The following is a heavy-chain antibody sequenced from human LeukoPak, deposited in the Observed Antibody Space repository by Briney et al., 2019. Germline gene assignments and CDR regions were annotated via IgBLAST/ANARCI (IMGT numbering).Heavy chain of an antibody. J-gene: IGHJ5*02. Sequence: SQTLSLTCAISGDSVSSNSVTWNWIRQSPSRSLEWLGRTYYRSTWYNDYAVSVRGRITVNPDTSKNQFSLHLNSVTPEDTAVYFCARRLTQYDCFDPLGQGILVTVSS. CDR3: ARRLTQYDCFDP. CDR1: GDSVSSNSVT. D-gene: IGHD2-2*01. V-gene: IGHV6-1*01. CDR2: TYYRSTWYN.